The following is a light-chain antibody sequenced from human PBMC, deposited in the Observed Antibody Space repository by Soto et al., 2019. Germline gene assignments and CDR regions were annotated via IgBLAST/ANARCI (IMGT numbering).Light chain of an antibody. CDR2: DAS. V-gene: IGKV3-11*01. Sequence: EIVFTQAPATLSLSPGERATLSCRASQSVSSQLAWYQQKPGQAPRLLIYDASNRATGIPARFSGSVSGTDFTLTISRLEPEDFAVYYCQQYGSSLFAFGPGTKVDIK. CDR3: QQYGSSLFA. J-gene: IGKJ3*01. CDR1: QSVSSQ.